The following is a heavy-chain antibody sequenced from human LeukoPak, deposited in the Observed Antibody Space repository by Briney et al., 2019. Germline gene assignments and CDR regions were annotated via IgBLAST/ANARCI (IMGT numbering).Heavy chain of an antibody. Sequence: GGSLRLSCAASGFTFSSYAMHWVRQAPGKGLDWGAVIWHDGSDKKYAESVKGRLTISRDNSKNTPYLHMNSLRAEDTAVYYCARVLGTTDSNGSPYYWGQGTLVTVSS. CDR1: GFTFSSYA. D-gene: IGHD3-22*01. CDR3: ARVLGTTDSNGSPYY. J-gene: IGHJ4*02. V-gene: IGHV3-33*08. CDR2: IWHDGSDK.